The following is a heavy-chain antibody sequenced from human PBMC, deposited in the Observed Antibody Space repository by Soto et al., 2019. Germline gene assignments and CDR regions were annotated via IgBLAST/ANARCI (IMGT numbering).Heavy chain of an antibody. V-gene: IGHV4-34*01. J-gene: IGHJ4*02. CDR2: INHSGST. Sequence: PSETLSLTCAVYGGSFRGYYWSWIRQPPGKGLEWIGEINHSGSTNYNPSLKSRVTISVDTSKNQFSLKLSSVTAADTAVYYCAREGSSGYYYVRFDYWGQGTLVTVS. CDR1: GGSFRGYY. D-gene: IGHD3-22*01. CDR3: AREGSSGYYYVRFDY.